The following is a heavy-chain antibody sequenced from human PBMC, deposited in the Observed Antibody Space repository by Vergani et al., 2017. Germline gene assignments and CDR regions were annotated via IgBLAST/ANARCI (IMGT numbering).Heavy chain of an antibody. J-gene: IGHJ6*03. CDR1: GGSISSSSYY. CDR3: ARLIGSGWYDYYYYYMDV. V-gene: IGHV4-39*01. Sequence: QVQLQESGPGLVKPSQTLSLTCTVSGGSISSSSYYWGWIRQPPGKGLEWIGSIYYSGSTYYNPSLKSRVTISVDTSKNQFSLKLSSVTAADTAVYYCARLIGSGWYDYYYYYMDVWGKGTTVTVSS. CDR2: IYYSGST. D-gene: IGHD6-19*01.